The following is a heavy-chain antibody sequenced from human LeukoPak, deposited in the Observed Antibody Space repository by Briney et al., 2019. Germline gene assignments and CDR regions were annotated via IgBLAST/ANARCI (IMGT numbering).Heavy chain of an antibody. D-gene: IGHD6-13*01. Sequence: GSLRLSCAASGFTFSSYGLSWVRQPPGKGLEWIGFVYYTGSTNYSPSLKSRVTISVDTSKNQFSLKLRSVTAADTAVYYCARISSSNWYNERGAFDVWGQGTMVTVSS. CDR3: ARISSSNWYNERGAFDV. CDR1: GFTFSSYG. V-gene: IGHV4-59*01. J-gene: IGHJ3*01. CDR2: VYYTGST.